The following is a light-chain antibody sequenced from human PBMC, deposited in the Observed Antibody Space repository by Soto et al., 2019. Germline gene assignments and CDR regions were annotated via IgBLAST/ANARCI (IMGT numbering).Light chain of an antibody. CDR3: QQRSDSIT. V-gene: IGKV3D-11*01. CDR2: DAS. Sequence: EIVLTQSPATLSVSPGERATLSCRASQGIGSTLAWYQQKPGQTPRLLIYDASTRAPGIPARFSGRGSGADFTLTISSLEPEDFAVYYCQQRSDSITFGQGTRLEI. J-gene: IGKJ5*01. CDR1: QGIGST.